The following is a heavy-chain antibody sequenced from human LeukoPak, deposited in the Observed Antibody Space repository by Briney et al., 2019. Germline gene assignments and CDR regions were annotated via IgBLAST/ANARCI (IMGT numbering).Heavy chain of an antibody. CDR1: GFTFSSYW. CDR2: IKQDGSEE. Sequence: GGSLRLSCAASGFTFSSYWMSWVRQAPGKGLEWVANIKQDGSEEYYVDSAKGRFTISRDNAKNSLYLQMNSLRAEDTAVYYCARDPSGQDLDYWGQGTLVTVSS. CDR3: ARDPSGQDLDY. J-gene: IGHJ4*02. V-gene: IGHV3-7*01.